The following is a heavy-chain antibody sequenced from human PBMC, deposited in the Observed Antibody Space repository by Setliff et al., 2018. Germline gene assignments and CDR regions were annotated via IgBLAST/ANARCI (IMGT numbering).Heavy chain of an antibody. J-gene: IGHJ4*02. Sequence: GSGPTLVNPGESRTLTLTCTFSGFSLTTGGVGVGWIRQPPGKALEWLAFIYGDDDKRYSPSLKTRLTITKDTSKNQVVLTMTNMDPVDTATYYCAHRRSQQPFDYWGQGTLVTVSS. CDR3: AHRRSQQPFDY. D-gene: IGHD6-13*01. V-gene: IGHV2-5*02. CDR1: GFSLTTGGVG. CDR2: IYGDDDK.